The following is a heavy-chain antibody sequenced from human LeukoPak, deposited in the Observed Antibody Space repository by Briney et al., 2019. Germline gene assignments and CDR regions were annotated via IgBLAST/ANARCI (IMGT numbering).Heavy chain of an antibody. D-gene: IGHD3-10*01. CDR2: IKQDGSEK. J-gene: IGHJ5*02. Sequence: GGSLRLSCAASGFTFSSYWMSWVHQAPGKGLEWVANIKQDGSEKYYVDSVKGRFTISRDNAKNSLYLQMNSLRAEDTAVYYCAGINYGSGSYPDPWGQGTLVTVSS. V-gene: IGHV3-7*01. CDR1: GFTFSSYW. CDR3: AGINYGSGSYPDP.